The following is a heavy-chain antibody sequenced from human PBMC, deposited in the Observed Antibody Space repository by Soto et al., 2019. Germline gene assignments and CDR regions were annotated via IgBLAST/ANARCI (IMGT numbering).Heavy chain of an antibody. CDR2: VYFDGSA. CDR1: GASITSNFYY. D-gene: IGHD2-21*01. V-gene: IGHV4-39*01. Sequence: KTSETLSLTCAVSGASITSNFYYWGWIRRPPGKGLEWIGSVYFDGSAYYKSSLKSRVTISLDTSKNQFSLKLTSVTAAHTAVYYCGKVLIGATRHTDFDSWGQGTLVTVSS. J-gene: IGHJ4*02. CDR3: GKVLIGATRHTDFDS.